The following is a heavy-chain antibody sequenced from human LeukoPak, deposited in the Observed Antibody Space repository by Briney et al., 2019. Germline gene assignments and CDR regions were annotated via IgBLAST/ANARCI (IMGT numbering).Heavy chain of an antibody. Sequence: PSQTLSLTCTVSGGSISSGGYYWSWIRQHPGKGLEWIGYIYYSGSTYYNPSLKSRVTISVDTSKNQFSLKLGSVTAADTAVYYCAAYCGGDCYALDYWGQGTLVTVSS. D-gene: IGHD2-21*02. CDR3: AAYCGGDCYALDY. V-gene: IGHV4-31*03. J-gene: IGHJ4*02. CDR1: GGSISSGGYY. CDR2: IYYSGST.